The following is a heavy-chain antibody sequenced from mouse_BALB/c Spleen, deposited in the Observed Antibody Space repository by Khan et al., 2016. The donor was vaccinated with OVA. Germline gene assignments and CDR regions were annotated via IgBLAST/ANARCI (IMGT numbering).Heavy chain of an antibody. CDR2: IYPYNGGT. V-gene: IGHV1S29*02. CDR3: ARGSSWYFDV. J-gene: IGHJ1*01. D-gene: IGHD1-1*01. CDR1: GYTFTDYN. Sequence: EVQLQQSGPEVVKPGASVKISCKASGYTFTDYNMHWVKQSNGKSLEWIGYIYPYNGGTVYSQRFGNKATLTVDTSSSTAYMELRSLTSEDSAVYYCARGSSWYFDVWGAGTTVTVSS.